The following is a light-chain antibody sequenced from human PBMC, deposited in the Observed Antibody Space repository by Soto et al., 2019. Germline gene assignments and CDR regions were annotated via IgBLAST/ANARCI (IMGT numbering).Light chain of an antibody. CDR2: GAS. CDR1: QSVSSN. V-gene: IGKV3-15*01. Sequence: EIVMTQSPATLSLSPGGRSTLSCRASQSVSSNLAWYQQKPGQAPRLLIYGASTRATGIPARFSGSGSGTEFTLTISSLQSEDFAVYYCQQYNNWPQWTFGQGTKVDI. CDR3: QQYNNWPQWT. J-gene: IGKJ1*01.